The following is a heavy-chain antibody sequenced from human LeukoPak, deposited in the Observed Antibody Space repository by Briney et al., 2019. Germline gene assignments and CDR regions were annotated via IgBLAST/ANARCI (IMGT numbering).Heavy chain of an antibody. D-gene: IGHD3-22*01. CDR3: ARDYYDSSGYFDP. J-gene: IGHJ5*02. Sequence: GGSLRLSCAASGFTFSSYWMSWVRQAPGKGLEWVANIKQDGSEKYYVDSVKGRFTISRDNAKNSLYLQMNSLRAEDTAVYYCARDYYDSSGYFDPWGQGTLVTVSS. V-gene: IGHV3-7*01. CDR2: IKQDGSEK. CDR1: GFTFSSYW.